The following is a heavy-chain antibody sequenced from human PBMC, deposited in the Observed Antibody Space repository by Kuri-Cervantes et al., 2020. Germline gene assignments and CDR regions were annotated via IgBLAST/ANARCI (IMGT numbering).Heavy chain of an antibody. CDR3: ARGYSSGSSY. Sequence: GESLKISCAASGFTFSSYSMNWVRQAPGKGLVWVSRINSDGSSTSYADSVKGRFTISRDNAKNTLYLQMNSLRAEDTAVYYCARGYSSGSSYWGQGTLVTVSS. CDR1: GFTFSSYS. J-gene: IGHJ4*02. D-gene: IGHD6-19*01. CDR2: INSDGSST. V-gene: IGHV3-74*01.